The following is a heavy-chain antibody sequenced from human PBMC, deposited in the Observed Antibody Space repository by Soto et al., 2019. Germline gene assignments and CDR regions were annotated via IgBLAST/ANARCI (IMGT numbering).Heavy chain of an antibody. CDR1: GFTFSNNA. CDR2: ISYDGSNK. D-gene: IGHD1-1*01. V-gene: IGHV3-30-3*01. CDR3: ARGTTTSAFSAMDV. J-gene: IGHJ6*02. Sequence: QVQLVGSGGGVVQPGRSLRLSCAASGFTFSNNAMDWVRQAPGKGLEWVAVISYDGSNKYIAESVKGRFTISRDNSKNTPFLQMNSLRAEETAVYYCARGTTTSAFSAMDVWGQGTTVTVSS.